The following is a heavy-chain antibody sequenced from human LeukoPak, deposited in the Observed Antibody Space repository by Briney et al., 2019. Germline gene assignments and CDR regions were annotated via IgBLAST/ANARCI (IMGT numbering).Heavy chain of an antibody. Sequence: GGSLGLSCAASGFTLSSYAMSWVRQAPGKGLEWVSAISDSGNTYHADSVKGRFTISRDSSKNTLFLQMNRLRPEDAAVYYCAKAPVTTCRGAYCYPFDYWGQGTLVTVSS. CDR3: AKAPVTTCRGAYCYPFDY. J-gene: IGHJ4*02. CDR2: ISDSGNT. V-gene: IGHV3-23*01. D-gene: IGHD2-21*01. CDR1: GFTLSSYA.